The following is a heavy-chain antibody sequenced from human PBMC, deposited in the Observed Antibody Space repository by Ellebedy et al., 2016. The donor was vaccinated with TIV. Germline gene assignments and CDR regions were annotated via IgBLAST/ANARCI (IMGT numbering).Heavy chain of an antibody. CDR2: INSNSGAT. J-gene: IGHJ4*02. CDR3: ARGDYYDSRNLNY. CDR1: GYIFTGYH. V-gene: IGHV1-2*02. D-gene: IGHD3-22*01. Sequence: ASVKVSCKASGYIFTGYHLHWVRQAPGQGLEWMGWINSNSGATIYAQKFQGRVTMTRDTSISTAYMELSRLRSDDTAVYYCARGDYYDSRNLNYWGQGTLVTVSS.